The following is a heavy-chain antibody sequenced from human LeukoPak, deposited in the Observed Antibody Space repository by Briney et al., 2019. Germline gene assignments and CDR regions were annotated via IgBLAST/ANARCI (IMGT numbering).Heavy chain of an antibody. CDR1: GGSISSSSYY. Sequence: KPSEPLSLTCTVSGGSISSSSYYWRSIRKPPGKGLEWIGCIYYSGSTYYHPSLKSRVTISGDTSKNPFSLKLSSVTAADTAVYYCVDYRSGRYGLDYWGQGTLVTVSS. V-gene: IGHV4-39*07. J-gene: IGHJ4*02. D-gene: IGHD3-10*01. CDR2: IYYSGST. CDR3: VDYRSGRYGLDY.